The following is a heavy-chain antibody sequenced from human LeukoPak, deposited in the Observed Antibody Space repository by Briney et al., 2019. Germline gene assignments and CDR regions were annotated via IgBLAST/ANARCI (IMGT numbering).Heavy chain of an antibody. Sequence: GGSLRLSCAASGFTFSSYWMHWVRQAPGKGLVWVSRINIDGNTSNYADSVRGRFTISRDNAKNAVYLQMNSLRVEDTAVYYCARASALATPPFAYWGQGTLVTVSS. CDR3: ARASALATPPFAY. V-gene: IGHV3-74*01. J-gene: IGHJ4*02. CDR1: GFTFSSYW. D-gene: IGHD5-12*01. CDR2: INIDGNTS.